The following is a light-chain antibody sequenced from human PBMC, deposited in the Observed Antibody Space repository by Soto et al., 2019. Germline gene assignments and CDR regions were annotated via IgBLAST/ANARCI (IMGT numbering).Light chain of an antibody. CDR2: EGT. V-gene: IGLV2-23*03. CDR1: NSEYVGYNV. Sequence: QSVLTEPASVSGSAGQSSSICCSGKNSEYVGYNVVSWYQQHPGKAPKLIIYEGTKRPSGVSNRFSGSKSGNAASLTISGLQTEDEADYYCCSYADTSTFWVVFGGGTKVTVL. CDR3: CSYADTSTFWVV. J-gene: IGLJ3*02.